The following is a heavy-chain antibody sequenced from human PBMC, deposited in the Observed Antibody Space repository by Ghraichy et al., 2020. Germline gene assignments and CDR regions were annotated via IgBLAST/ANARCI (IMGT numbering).Heavy chain of an antibody. V-gene: IGHV3-48*02. Sequence: AETLSLTCAASGFTFSSYSMNWVRQAPGKGLEWVSYISSSSSTIYYADSVKGRFTISRDNAKNSLYLQMNSLRDEDTAVYYCARESVNYDFWSGYSSHYYGMDVWGQGTTVTVSS. D-gene: IGHD3-3*01. CDR1: GFTFSSYS. J-gene: IGHJ6*02. CDR2: ISSSSSTI. CDR3: ARESVNYDFWSGYSSHYYGMDV.